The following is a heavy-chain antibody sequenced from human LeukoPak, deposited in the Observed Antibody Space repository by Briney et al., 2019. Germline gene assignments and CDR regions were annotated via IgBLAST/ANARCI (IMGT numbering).Heavy chain of an antibody. CDR1: GLILSSYG. D-gene: IGHD6-13*01. Sequence: GGSLRLSCAASGLILSSYGIHWVRQAPGKGLEWVAVIWYDGTNIYYGDSVKGRFSISRDNSKNTVYLQMNSLRAEDTAVYYCARGPYSSSWYDWFDPWGQGTLVAVSS. J-gene: IGHJ5*02. V-gene: IGHV3-33*01. CDR2: IWYDGTNI. CDR3: ARGPYSSSWYDWFDP.